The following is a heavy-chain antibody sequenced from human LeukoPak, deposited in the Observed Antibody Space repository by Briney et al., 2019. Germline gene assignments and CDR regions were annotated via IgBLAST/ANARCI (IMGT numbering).Heavy chain of an antibody. J-gene: IGHJ4*02. V-gene: IGHV1-69*04. CDR1: GGTFTNYA. D-gene: IGHD3-9*01. Sequence: SAKVSCKASGGTFTNYAINWVRQAPGQGLEWMGRIIPILDVTNYAQKFQGRVTITADQSTSTAYMELSSLRSEDTAVYYCARGGGVDILTGFQYWGQGTLVTASS. CDR3: ARGGGVDILTGFQY. CDR2: IIPILDVT.